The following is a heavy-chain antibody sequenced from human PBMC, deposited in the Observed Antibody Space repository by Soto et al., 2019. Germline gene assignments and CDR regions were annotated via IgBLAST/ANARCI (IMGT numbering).Heavy chain of an antibody. Sequence: QVQLQESGPGLVKPSETLSLTCTVSGVSITSYKWTWIRQSPGKGLEWIAYMYSSGSSSYNPSLKSRATISMDTFGNQYSLQLNSATAADTAVYYCAREWSAFDYWGQGILVTVSS. CDR2: MYSSGSS. V-gene: IGHV4-59*01. CDR1: GVSITSYK. CDR3: AREWSAFDY. D-gene: IGHD2-15*01. J-gene: IGHJ4*02.